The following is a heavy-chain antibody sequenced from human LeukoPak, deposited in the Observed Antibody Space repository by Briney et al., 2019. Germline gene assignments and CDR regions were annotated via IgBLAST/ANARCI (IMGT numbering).Heavy chain of an antibody. D-gene: IGHD6-13*01. CDR2: IIPIFGTA. Sequence: SVKVSCKASGGTFSSYAISWVRQAPGQGLEWMGGIIPIFGTANYAQKLQGRVTITADKSTSTAYMEPSSLRSEDTAVYYCAGQIAAAADHTPLDYWGQGTLVTVSS. CDR1: GGTFSSYA. J-gene: IGHJ4*02. V-gene: IGHV1-69*06. CDR3: AGQIAAAADHTPLDY.